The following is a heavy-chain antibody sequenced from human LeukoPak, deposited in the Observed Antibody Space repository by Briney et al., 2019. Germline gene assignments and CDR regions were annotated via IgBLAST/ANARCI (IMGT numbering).Heavy chain of an antibody. D-gene: IGHD3-22*01. V-gene: IGHV3-72*01. CDR1: GFTLSDYY. CDR3: SRALYYDRSTYCNDY. J-gene: IGHJ4*02. Sequence: PGGSLTLSCAASGFTLSDYYMDWVRQAPGKGLERLGRTRNKANSYTTEYAASVKGRVTISRDASKSSLYLQMNSLKAEDTAMYYCSRALYYDRSTYCNDYWGQGTLVTVSS. CDR2: TRNKANSYTT.